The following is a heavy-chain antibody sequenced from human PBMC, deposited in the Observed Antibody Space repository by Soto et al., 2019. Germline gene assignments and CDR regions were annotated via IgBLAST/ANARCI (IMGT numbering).Heavy chain of an antibody. D-gene: IGHD3-10*01. V-gene: IGHV3-30*18. CDR2: ISYDGSNK. CDR3: AKDVTMVRGPACYFYY. J-gene: IGHJ4*02. Sequence: GGSLRLSCAAYGFTFSSYGMHWVRQAPGKGLEWVAVISYDGSNKYYADSVKGRFTISRDNSKNTLYLQMNSLRAEDTAVYYCAKDVTMVRGPACYFYYWGQGTLVTVPQ. CDR1: GFTFSSYG.